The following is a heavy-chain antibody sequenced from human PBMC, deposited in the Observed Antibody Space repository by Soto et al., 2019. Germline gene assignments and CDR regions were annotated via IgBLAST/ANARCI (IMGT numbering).Heavy chain of an antibody. CDR3: ARHAPHYYGSGSYYAGYYYGMDV. CDR1: GGSISSYY. Sequence: QVQLQESGPGLVKPSETLSLTCTVSGGSISSYYWSWIRQPPGKGLEWIGYIYYSGSTNYNPSLKSRVTISVDTSKNQFSLKLSSVTAADTAVYYCARHAPHYYGSGSYYAGYYYGMDVW. D-gene: IGHD3-10*01. V-gene: IGHV4-59*08. J-gene: IGHJ6*01. CDR2: IYYSGST.